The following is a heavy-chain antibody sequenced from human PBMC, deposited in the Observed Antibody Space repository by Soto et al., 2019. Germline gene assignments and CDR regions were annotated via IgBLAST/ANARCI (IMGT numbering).Heavy chain of an antibody. Sequence: EVQLVESGGGLVQPGGCLRLSCAASGFSVSHTYMSWVRQAPGKGLEWVSVIYGGGTTYNADSVKDRFTNSRDNSNNTLSLQMNSLRVEDTAVYYCARGGSSGTYYAHWNFDLWGRGTLVTVSS. D-gene: IGHD3-10*01. CDR2: IYGGGTT. CDR1: GFSVSHTY. V-gene: IGHV3-66*01. CDR3: ARGGSSGTYYAHWNFDL. J-gene: IGHJ2*01.